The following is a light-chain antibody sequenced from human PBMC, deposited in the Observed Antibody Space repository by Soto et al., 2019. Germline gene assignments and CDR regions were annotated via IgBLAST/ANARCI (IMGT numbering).Light chain of an antibody. V-gene: IGKV3-15*01. CDR3: LQRSNWPPLLS. CDR1: QSVSSD. CDR2: GAS. J-gene: IGKJ4*01. Sequence: EIVMTQSPATLSVSPGERATLSCRASQSVSSDLAWYHQKPGQAPRLLIYGASTRATGIPARFSGSGSGTEFTLTINSLQSEDFAFYYCLQRSNWPPLLSFGGGTKVEIK.